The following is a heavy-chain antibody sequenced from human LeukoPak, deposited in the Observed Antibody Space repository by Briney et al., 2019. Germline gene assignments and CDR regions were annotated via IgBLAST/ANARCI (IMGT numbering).Heavy chain of an antibody. CDR3: ARRRVLTGSSRGDAFDI. CDR1: GFIVSDKY. D-gene: IGHD3-9*01. Sequence: GSLRLSCAASGFIVSDKYMNWIRQPPGKGLEWIGYSYYSGSTKYNPSFTSRVTISIDTSKKHFFLKLNSVTAADTAVYYCARRRVLTGSSRGDAFDIWGQGTVVTVSS. J-gene: IGHJ3*02. V-gene: IGHV4-59*08. CDR2: SYYSGST.